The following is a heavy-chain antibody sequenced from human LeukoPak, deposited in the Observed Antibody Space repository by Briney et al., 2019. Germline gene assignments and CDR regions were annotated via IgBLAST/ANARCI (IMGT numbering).Heavy chain of an antibody. D-gene: IGHD1-26*01. Sequence: PGGSLRLSCAASGFTFRSYGMHWVRQAPGKGLEWVAVISSDGSGKHYADSVKGRFTISRDNSKNTLYLQMNSLRAEDTALYYCVKDLTGGSYILDYWGQGTLVTVSS. CDR1: GFTFRSYG. J-gene: IGHJ4*02. CDR2: ISSDGSGK. CDR3: VKDLTGGSYILDY. V-gene: IGHV3-30*18.